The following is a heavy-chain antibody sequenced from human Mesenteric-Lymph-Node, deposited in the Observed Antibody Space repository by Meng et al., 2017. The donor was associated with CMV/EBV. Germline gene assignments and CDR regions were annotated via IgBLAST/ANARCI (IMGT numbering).Heavy chain of an antibody. Sequence: TVSGGAVSSGSYYWSGIRQPPGKGLEWIGYIYYSGSTNYNPSLKSRVTISVDTSKNQFSLKLSSVTAADRAVYYCARGTGGGYYFDYWGQGTLVTVSS. D-gene: IGHD1-14*01. J-gene: IGHJ4*02. CDR3: ARGTGGGYYFDY. CDR2: IYYSGST. V-gene: IGHV4-61*01. CDR1: GGAVSSGSYY.